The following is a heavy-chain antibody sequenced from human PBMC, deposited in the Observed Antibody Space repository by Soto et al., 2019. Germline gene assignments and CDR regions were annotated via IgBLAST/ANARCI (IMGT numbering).Heavy chain of an antibody. CDR2: IYNSVVT. CDR3: ARHVWSIAAALNWIDP. Sequence: SETLSLTCTVSSGSSSAGSTDYWCWIRQPPGKGLEWIGNIYNSVVTFYNPSLKTRVTISIDTSKNQFSLKLSSVTAADTAVYYCARHVWSIAAALNWIDPWGQGALVTVS. J-gene: IGHJ5*02. D-gene: IGHD6-13*01. CDR1: SGSSSAGSTDY. V-gene: IGHV4-39*01.